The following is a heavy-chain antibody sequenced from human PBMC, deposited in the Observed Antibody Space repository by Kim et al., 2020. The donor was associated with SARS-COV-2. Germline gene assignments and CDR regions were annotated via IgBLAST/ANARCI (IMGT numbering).Heavy chain of an antibody. Sequence: GGSLRLSCAASGFIFSTSWMHWVRQAPGKGLMWVSRIKSDGRNIGYADSVKGRFTISRDNAKNTLYLQMSSLRAEDTAVYYCARSADDYDRSGLGVWGQGTTVTVSS. J-gene: IGHJ6*02. D-gene: IGHD3-22*01. CDR2: IKSDGRNI. CDR3: ARSADDYDRSGLGV. V-gene: IGHV3-74*01. CDR1: GFIFSTSW.